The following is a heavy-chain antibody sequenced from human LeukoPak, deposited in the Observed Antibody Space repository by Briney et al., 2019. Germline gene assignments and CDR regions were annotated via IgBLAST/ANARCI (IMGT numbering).Heavy chain of an antibody. CDR1: GGSISSGGYF. Sequence: SQTLSLTCAVSGGSISSGGYFWRWIRRPRGKGLEWIGYIYHSGSTYYNPSLKRRVTISVDRSKNQFSLKLSSVTAADTAVYYCARGRDDSSGYYPSYYYYGMDVWGQGTTVTVSS. CDR3: ARGRDDSSGYYPSYYYYGMDV. CDR2: IYHSGST. D-gene: IGHD3-22*01. V-gene: IGHV4-30-2*01. J-gene: IGHJ6*02.